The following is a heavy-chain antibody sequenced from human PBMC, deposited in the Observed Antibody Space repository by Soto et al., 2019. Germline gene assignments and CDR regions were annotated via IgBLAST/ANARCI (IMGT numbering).Heavy chain of an antibody. V-gene: IGHV4-59*01. CDR3: ARDMPYAAGSLAGCDY. CDR2: IYHSGTT. J-gene: IGHJ4*02. CDR1: GDSITGSY. Sequence: QVQLRESGPGLVKPSETLSLTCTVSGDSITGSYWSWIRQPPGKTLEWIGYIYHSGTTTYNPSLKSRVSISVDTSKNQFSLRLTSVIAAHTAVYYCARDMPYAAGSLAGCDYWGQGILVTVSS. D-gene: IGHD1-26*01.